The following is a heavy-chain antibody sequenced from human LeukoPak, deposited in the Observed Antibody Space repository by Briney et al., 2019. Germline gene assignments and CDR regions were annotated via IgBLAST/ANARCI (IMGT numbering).Heavy chain of an antibody. V-gene: IGHV3-21*01. D-gene: IGHD1-26*01. J-gene: IGHJ5*02. CDR3: AREGSGSYYPFKGWFDP. CDR2: ISSSSSYI. Sequence: GALRLSCAASGFTFSSYAMSWVRQAPGKGLEWVSSISSSSSYIYYADSVKGRFTISRDNAKNSLYLQMNSLRAEDTAVYYCAREGSGSYYPFKGWFDPWGQGTLVTVSS. CDR1: GFTFSSYA.